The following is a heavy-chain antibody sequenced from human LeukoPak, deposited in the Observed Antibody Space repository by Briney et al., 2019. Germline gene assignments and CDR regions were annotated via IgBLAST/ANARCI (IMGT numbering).Heavy chain of an antibody. J-gene: IGHJ4*02. D-gene: IGHD2-15*01. CDR3: TRQDCSGGSCSYVDY. CDR1: GFTLSGFY. Sequence: GGSLRHSCAASGFTLSGFYMHWVRQASGKGLEWVGLIRSKPNSYTTVYAAWVQGRFTISRDDSKNTAYMQMNSLKAEDTAVYYCTRQDCSGGSCSYVDYVGQGTLVTVSS. V-gene: IGHV3-73*01. CDR2: IRSKPNSYTT.